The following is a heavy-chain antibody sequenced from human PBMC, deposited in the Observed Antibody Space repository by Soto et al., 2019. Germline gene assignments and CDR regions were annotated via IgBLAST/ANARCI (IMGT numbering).Heavy chain of an antibody. CDR2: INHSGST. V-gene: IGHV4-34*01. Sequence: QVQLQQWGAGLLKPSETLSLTCAVYGGSFSGYYWSWIRQPPGKGLEWIGEINHSGSTNYNPSLKSRVTISVDTSKNQFPLKLSSVTAADTAVYYCARGYGRNVDYWGQGTLVTVSS. D-gene: IGHD1-1*01. CDR3: ARGYGRNVDY. J-gene: IGHJ4*02. CDR1: GGSFSGYY.